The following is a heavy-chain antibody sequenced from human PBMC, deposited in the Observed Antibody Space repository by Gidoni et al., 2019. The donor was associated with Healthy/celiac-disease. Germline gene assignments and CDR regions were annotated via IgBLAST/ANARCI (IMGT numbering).Heavy chain of an antibody. CDR3: ARVLKQQRSDAFDI. J-gene: IGHJ3*02. CDR2: IYYSGST. D-gene: IGHD6-13*01. Sequence: QVQLQESGPGLVKPSETLSLTCTVSGGSISSYYWSWIRQPPGKGLEWIGYIYYSGSTNYNPSLKSRVTISVDTSKNQFSLKLSSVTAADTAVYYCARVLKQQRSDAFDIWGQGTMVTVSS. V-gene: IGHV4-59*01. CDR1: GGSISSYY.